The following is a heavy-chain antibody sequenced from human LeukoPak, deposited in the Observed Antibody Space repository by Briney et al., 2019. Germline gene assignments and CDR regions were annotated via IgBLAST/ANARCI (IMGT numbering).Heavy chain of an antibody. D-gene: IGHD3-10*01. V-gene: IGHV4-39*01. J-gene: IGHJ5*02. CDR2: IYHTGST. CDR3: ARPIRSRDNNWFDP. Sequence: PSETLSLTCTVSGGSISSGSYYWGWIRQPPGKGLEWIANIYHTGSTYYNPSLKSRVIISVGTSANQFSLKLNSVTAADTAVYYCARPIRSRDNNWFDPWGQGILVTVSS. CDR1: GGSISSGSYY.